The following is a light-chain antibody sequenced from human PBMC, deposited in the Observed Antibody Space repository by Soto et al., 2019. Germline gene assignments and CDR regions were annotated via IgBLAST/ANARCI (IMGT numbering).Light chain of an antibody. CDR1: QSISSN. J-gene: IGKJ4*01. Sequence: EIVMTQSPATLSVSPGERATLSCRASQSISSNLAWYQHKLGQAPRLFIFRASSRATGIPARFSGSGSGTEFNMTISSLQSEDFAVYYCQQYNNWARATFGGGTKVEIK. CDR2: RAS. V-gene: IGKV3-15*01. CDR3: QQYNNWARAT.